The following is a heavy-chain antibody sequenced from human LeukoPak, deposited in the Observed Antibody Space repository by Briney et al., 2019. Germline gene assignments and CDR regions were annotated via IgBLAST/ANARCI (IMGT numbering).Heavy chain of an antibody. V-gene: IGHV4-59*01. CDR2: IYYSGST. CDR3: ARGEYQLLYGLFDP. J-gene: IGHJ5*02. CDR1: GGSISSYY. D-gene: IGHD2-2*02. Sequence: PSETLSLTCTVSGGSISSYYWSWIRQPPGKGLEWIGYIYYSGSTNYNPSLKSRVTISVDTSKNQFSLKLSSVTAADTAVYYCARGEYQLLYGLFDPWGQGTLLTVSS.